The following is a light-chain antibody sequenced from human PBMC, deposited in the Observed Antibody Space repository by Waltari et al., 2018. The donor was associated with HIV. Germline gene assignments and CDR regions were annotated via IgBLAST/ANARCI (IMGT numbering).Light chain of an antibody. CDR2: EGS. J-gene: IGKJ4*01. CDR3: MQSKQFLT. V-gene: IGKV2D-29*02. CDR1: QSLLHSDGKTY. Sequence: IVMTQTPLSLSVTPGQPASISCKSSQSLLHSDGKTYLYWYLQKPGQSPQLLIFEGSNRFSGVPDRFSGSGSGTDFTLKISRVEAEDVGIYYCMQSKQFLTFGGGTRVEIK.